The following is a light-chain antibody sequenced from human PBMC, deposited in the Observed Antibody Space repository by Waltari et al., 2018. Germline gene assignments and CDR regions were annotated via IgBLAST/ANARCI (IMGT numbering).Light chain of an antibody. V-gene: IGKV2-30*02. CDR3: MQSTHWPPWT. J-gene: IGKJ1*01. CDR2: MVA. CDR1: ERLVPTDGNTY. Sequence: DVVMTQSPLSLPVTLGQPASISCRSSERLVPTDGNTYLHWFQQRPGQSPRRLSYMVAQPDSGAPDRFSGSGSGTDFTLKISRVEAEDVGIYYCMQSTHWPPWTFGQGTKVEIK.